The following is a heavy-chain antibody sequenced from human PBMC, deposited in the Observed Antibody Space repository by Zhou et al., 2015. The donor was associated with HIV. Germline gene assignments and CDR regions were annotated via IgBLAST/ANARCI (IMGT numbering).Heavy chain of an antibody. V-gene: IGHV1-69*01. CDR2: IIPIFGTA. CDR1: GGTFSSYA. CDR3: ARGPLRTVQRSDAFDI. D-gene: IGHD4-17*01. J-gene: IGHJ3*02. Sequence: QVQLVQSGAEVKKPGSSVKVSCKASGGTFSSYAISWVRQAPGQGLEWMGGIIPIFGTANYAQKFQGRVTITADESTSTAYMELSSLRSEDTAVYYCARGPLRTVQRSDAFDIWGQGTMVTVSS.